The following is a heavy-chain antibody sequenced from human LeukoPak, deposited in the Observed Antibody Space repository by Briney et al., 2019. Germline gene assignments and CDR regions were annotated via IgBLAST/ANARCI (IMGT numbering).Heavy chain of an antibody. Sequence: ASVKVSCKASGGTFSSYAISWVRQAPGQGLEWMGGIIPIFGTANYAQKFQGRVTITADESTSTAYMELSSLRSEDTAVYYCAREGIVVVPAAMGFDYWGQGTLVTVSS. D-gene: IGHD2-2*01. J-gene: IGHJ4*02. V-gene: IGHV1-69*13. CDR2: IIPIFGTA. CDR3: AREGIVVVPAAMGFDY. CDR1: GGTFSSYA.